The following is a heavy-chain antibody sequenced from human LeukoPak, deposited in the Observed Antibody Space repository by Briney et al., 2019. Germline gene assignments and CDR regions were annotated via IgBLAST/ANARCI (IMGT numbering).Heavy chain of an antibody. CDR3: ARPIYLGYQLLHAFDI. J-gene: IGHJ3*02. D-gene: IGHD2-2*01. CDR1: GFTFTSSA. CDR2: IVVGSGNT. Sequence: GASVKVSCKASGFTFTSSAMQWVRQARGQRLEWIGWIVVGSGNTNYAQKLQGRVTMTTDTSTSTAYMELRSLRSDDTAVYYCARPIYLGYQLLHAFDIWGQGTMVTVSS. V-gene: IGHV1-58*02.